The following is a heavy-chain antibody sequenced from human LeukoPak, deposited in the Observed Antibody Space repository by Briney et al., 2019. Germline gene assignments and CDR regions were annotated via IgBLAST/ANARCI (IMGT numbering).Heavy chain of an antibody. V-gene: IGHV3-7*01. CDR2: IKQDGSVK. D-gene: IGHD1-26*01. Sequence: LGGTLRLSCAASGFTFSDYYMSWVRQAPGKGLEWVANIKQDGSVKWYVDSVKGRFTISRGNAKNSLYLQMNSLRAEDAAVYYCARDIGGVSSDYWGQGTLVTVSS. CDR1: GFTFSDYY. CDR3: ARDIGGVSSDY. J-gene: IGHJ4*02.